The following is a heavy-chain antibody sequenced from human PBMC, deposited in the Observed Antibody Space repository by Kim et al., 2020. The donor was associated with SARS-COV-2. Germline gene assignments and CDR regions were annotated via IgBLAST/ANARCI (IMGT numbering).Heavy chain of an antibody. CDR1: GGSVSSGSYY. J-gene: IGHJ4*01. CDR3: ARAPNDFWSGYPYYFDI. CDR2: IYYSGNT. Sequence: SETLSLTCTVSGGSVSSGSYYWSWIRQPPGKGLEWIGYIYYSGNTNYNPSLKSRVTMSVDTSKNQFSLKLRSVTAADTAVYYCARAPNDFWSGYPYYFDISGHRALVTVSS. D-gene: IGHD3-3*01. V-gene: IGHV4-61*01.